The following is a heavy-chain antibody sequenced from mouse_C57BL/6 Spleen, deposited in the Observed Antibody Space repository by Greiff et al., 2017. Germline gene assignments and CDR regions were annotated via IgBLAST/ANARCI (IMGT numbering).Heavy chain of an antibody. CDR3: VRDRDSTFDY. CDR2: IRSKSSNYAT. D-gene: IGHD2-5*01. J-gene: IGHJ2*01. Sequence: EVQGVESGGGLVQPKGSLKLSCAASGFTFNTYAMNWVRQAPGKGLEWVARIRSKSSNYATYYAESVKDRFTISRDDSQSMLYLQMNNLKTEDTAMYYCVRDRDSTFDYWGQGTTLTVSS. V-gene: IGHV10-3*01. CDR1: GFTFNTYA.